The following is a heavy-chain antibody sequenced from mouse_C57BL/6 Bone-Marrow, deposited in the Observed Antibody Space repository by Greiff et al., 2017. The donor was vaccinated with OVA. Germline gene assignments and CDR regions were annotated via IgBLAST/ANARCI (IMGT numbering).Heavy chain of an antibody. CDR1: GFNIKDDY. J-gene: IGHJ4*01. CDR2: IDPENGDT. D-gene: IGHD2-5*01. CDR3: TTKDSNHMDY. V-gene: IGHV14-4*01. Sequence: VQLQQSGAELVRPGASVKLSCTASGFNIKDDYMHWVKQRPEQGLEWIGWIDPENGDTEYASKFQGKATITVDTSSNTAYLQLSSLSSEDTAVYYCTTKDSNHMDYWGQGTSVTVSS.